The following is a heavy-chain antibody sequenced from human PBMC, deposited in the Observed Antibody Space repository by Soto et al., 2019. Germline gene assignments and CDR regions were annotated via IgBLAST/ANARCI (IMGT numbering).Heavy chain of an antibody. Sequence: GGSLRLSCAASGFTFSSYAMSWVRQAPGKGLEWVSAISGSGGSTYYADSVKGRFTISRDNSKNTLYLQMNSLRAEDTAVYYCAKVTGLYCSGGSCYNEYYYGMDVWGQGTTVTVSS. V-gene: IGHV3-23*01. J-gene: IGHJ6*02. CDR2: ISGSGGST. CDR1: GFTFSSYA. D-gene: IGHD2-15*01. CDR3: AKVTGLYCSGGSCYNEYYYGMDV.